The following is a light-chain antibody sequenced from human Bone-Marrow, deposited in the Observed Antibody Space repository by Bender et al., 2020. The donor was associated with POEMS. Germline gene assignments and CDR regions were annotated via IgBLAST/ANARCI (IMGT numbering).Light chain of an antibody. V-gene: IGLV2-23*02. CDR2: KVT. Sequence: QSALTQPASVSGSPGQSITISCIGTGSDIGSYNLVSWYQHHPGKAPKLMIYKVTKRPSGVSNRFSGSKSGYTASLTISGLQAEDEADYFCCAFAGTLVFGGGTKLTVL. J-gene: IGLJ3*02. CDR3: CAFAGTLV. CDR1: GSDIGSYNL.